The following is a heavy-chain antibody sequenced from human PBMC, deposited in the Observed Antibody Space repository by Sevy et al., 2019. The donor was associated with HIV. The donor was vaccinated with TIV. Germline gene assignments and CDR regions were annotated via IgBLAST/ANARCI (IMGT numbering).Heavy chain of an antibody. CDR2: ISYDGNE. Sequence: GGSLRLSCAASGFNFYTYGMHWVRQAPGKGLEWLAIISYDGNEYYADSVEGRFTISRDNSRNTLYLEMNSLKSEDTAVFHCARAGRLRLGELSSGPDYWGPGTLVTVSS. V-gene: IGHV3-30*03. J-gene: IGHJ4*02. CDR3: ARAGRLRLGELSSGPDY. D-gene: IGHD3-16*02. CDR1: GFNFYTYG.